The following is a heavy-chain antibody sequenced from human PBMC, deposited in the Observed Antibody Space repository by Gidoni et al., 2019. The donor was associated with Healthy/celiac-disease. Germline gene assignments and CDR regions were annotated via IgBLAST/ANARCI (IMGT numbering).Heavy chain of an antibody. CDR1: GFTFSDYY. J-gene: IGHJ4*02. V-gene: IGHV3-11*06. Sequence: QVQLSESGGGLVKPGGSLRLPCAASGFTFSDYYMPWIRQAPGKGLEWVSYISSSSSYTNYADSVKGRFTISRDNAKNSLYLQMNSLRAEDTAVYYCARADYGGIEYFDYWGQGTLVTVSS. CDR2: ISSSSSYT. CDR3: ARADYGGIEYFDY. D-gene: IGHD4-17*01.